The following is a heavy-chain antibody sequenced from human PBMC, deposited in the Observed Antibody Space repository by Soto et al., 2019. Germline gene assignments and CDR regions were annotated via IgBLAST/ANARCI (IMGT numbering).Heavy chain of an antibody. CDR1: GGTFSTFG. Sequence: GASVKVSCKASGGTFSTFGISWVRQAPGQGLEWMGGIIPFFGTARYSQKFEDRITITADESTNTVYMDLRSLTSEDTAIYYCAKSAPMDAGDKYYYDFWGRGALVTVSS. D-gene: IGHD4-17*01. CDR2: IIPFFGTA. V-gene: IGHV1-69*13. J-gene: IGHJ4*02. CDR3: AKSAPMDAGDKYYYDF.